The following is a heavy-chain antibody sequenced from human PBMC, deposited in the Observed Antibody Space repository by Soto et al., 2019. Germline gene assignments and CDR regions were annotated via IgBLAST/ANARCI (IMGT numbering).Heavy chain of an antibody. CDR1: GGSISSYY. V-gene: IGHV4-59*01. D-gene: IGHD4-17*01. J-gene: IGHJ5*02. CDR2: IYYSGST. CDR3: ARGSDYVGWFDP. Sequence: KTSETLSLTCTVSGGSISSYYWSWIRQPPGKGLEWIGYIYYSGSTNYNPSLKSRVTISVDTSKNQFSLKLSSVTAADTAVYYCARGSDYVGWFDPWGQGTLVTVSS.